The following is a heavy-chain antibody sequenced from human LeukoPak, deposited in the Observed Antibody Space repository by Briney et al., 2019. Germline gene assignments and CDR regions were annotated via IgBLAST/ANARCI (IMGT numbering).Heavy chain of an antibody. J-gene: IGHJ3*02. CDR2: IWYDGSNK. V-gene: IGHV3-33*01. CDR1: GFTFSSYG. D-gene: IGHD3-22*01. CDR3: ARGRDNYYDSSGPDAFDI. Sequence: GGSLRLSCAASGFTFSSYGMHWVRQAPGKGLEWVAVIWYDGSNKYYADSVKGRFTISRDNSKNTLYLQMNSLRAEDTAVYYCARGRDNYYDSSGPDAFDIWGQGTMVTVSS.